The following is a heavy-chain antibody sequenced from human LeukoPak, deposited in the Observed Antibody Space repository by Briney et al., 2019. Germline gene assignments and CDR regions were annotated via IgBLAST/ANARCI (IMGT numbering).Heavy chain of an antibody. CDR2: ISGYTGGT. Sequence: ASVKVSCKASGYTFSDYGISWVRQAPGQGFEWMGWISGYTGGTNYAQKFRDRVTMTTVTSTNTAHMELRSLRSDDTAVYYCARDRLERGIGSAVVGNWFDPWGQGTQVTVSS. V-gene: IGHV1-18*01. CDR3: ARDRLERGIGSAVVGNWFDP. J-gene: IGHJ5*02. D-gene: IGHD6-19*01. CDR1: GYTFSDYG.